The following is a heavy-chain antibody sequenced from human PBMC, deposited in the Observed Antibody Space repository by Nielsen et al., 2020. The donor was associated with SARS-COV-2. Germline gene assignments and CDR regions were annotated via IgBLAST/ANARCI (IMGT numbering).Heavy chain of an antibody. J-gene: IGHJ4*02. CDR2: IHHSGSA. Sequence: SETLSLTCTVSGGSISSGSYYWSWVRQPPGKGLEWIGEIHHSGSANYSSSLKSRVTISVDKSKNQFSLKLRSVTAADTAVYYCARVRPKYCSGGTCYRGYFDYWGQGTLGTVSS. D-gene: IGHD2-15*01. V-gene: IGHV4-39*07. CDR1: GGSISSGSYY. CDR3: ARVRPKYCSGGTCYRGYFDY.